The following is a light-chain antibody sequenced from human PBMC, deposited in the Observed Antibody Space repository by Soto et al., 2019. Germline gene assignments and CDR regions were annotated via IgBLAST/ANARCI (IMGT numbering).Light chain of an antibody. CDR3: CSFTTSSTDV. V-gene: IGLV2-14*01. CDR1: SSDVGGYNY. J-gene: IGLJ1*01. CDR2: DVT. Sequence: QSALTQPASVSGSPGQSITISCTGTSSDVGGYNYVSWYQQYPGKAPKVMIYDVTNRPSGVSNRFSGSRSGNTASLTISGLQAEDEADYYCCSFTTSSTDVFGTGTKVT.